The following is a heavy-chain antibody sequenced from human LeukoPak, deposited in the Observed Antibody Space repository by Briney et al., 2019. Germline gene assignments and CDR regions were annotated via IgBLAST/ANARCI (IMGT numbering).Heavy chain of an antibody. D-gene: IGHD2-15*01. V-gene: IGHV3-11*01. CDR2: ISSSVSTI. CDR3: ARDGVVAATLLDY. J-gene: IGHJ4*02. CDR1: GFTFSDYY. Sequence: GGSLRLSCAASGFTFSDYYMSWIRQAPGKGLEWVSYISSSVSTIYYADSVKGRFTISRDNAKNSLYLQMNSLRAEDTAVYYCARDGVVAATLLDYWGQGTLVTVSS.